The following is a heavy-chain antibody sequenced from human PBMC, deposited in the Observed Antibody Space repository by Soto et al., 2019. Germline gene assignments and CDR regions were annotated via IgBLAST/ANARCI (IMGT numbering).Heavy chain of an antibody. Sequence: QVHLVQSGAEVKRPGSSVSVSCRASGGTFYTYAFTWVRQAPGQGLEWMGGITPMIGTIKYAQKFHGRVTFSADESASTAYVELSNLRSDDTAVYYCARDVSVMTSVFGFWGQGTLITVSS. D-gene: IGHD3-10*01. J-gene: IGHJ4*02. CDR1: GGTFYTYA. CDR2: ITPMIGTI. CDR3: ARDVSVMTSVFGF. V-gene: IGHV1-69*01.